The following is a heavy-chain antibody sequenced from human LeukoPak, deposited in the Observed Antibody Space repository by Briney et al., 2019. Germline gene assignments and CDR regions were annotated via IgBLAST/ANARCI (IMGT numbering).Heavy chain of an antibody. CDR3: ARDLSYYDILTGYQTYYYYGMDV. V-gene: IGHV1-18*04. Sequence: ASVKVSCKASGYTFTGYYMHWVRQAPGQGLEWMGWISAYNGNTNYAQKLQGRVTMTTDTSTSTAYMELRSLRSDDTAVYYCARDLSYYDILTGYQTYYYYGMDVWGQGTTVTVSS. J-gene: IGHJ6*02. D-gene: IGHD3-9*01. CDR1: GYTFTGYY. CDR2: ISAYNGNT.